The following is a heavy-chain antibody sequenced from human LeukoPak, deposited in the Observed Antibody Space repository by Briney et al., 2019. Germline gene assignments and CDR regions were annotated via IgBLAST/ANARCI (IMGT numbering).Heavy chain of an antibody. CDR1: GFTFTTYE. CDR3: ARSTLATTGTY. CDR2: ISTSGTTI. Sequence: PGGSLRLSCAASGFTFTTYEMNWVRQVPGKGLEWVSYISTSGTTIYYADSVKGRFTISRDKAKNSLYLRMNSLRSEDTAIYYWARSTLATTGTYWGQGTLVTVSS. D-gene: IGHD1-7*01. V-gene: IGHV3-48*03. J-gene: IGHJ4*02.